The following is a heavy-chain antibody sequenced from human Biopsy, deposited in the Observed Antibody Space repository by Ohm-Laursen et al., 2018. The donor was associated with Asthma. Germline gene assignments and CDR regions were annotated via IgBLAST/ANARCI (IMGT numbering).Heavy chain of an antibody. V-gene: IGHV4-34*01. CDR2: TNERGVT. J-gene: IGHJ6*02. Sequence: SDTLSLTCGVYPGSFSGFFWTWIRQSPGKGLEWIGETNERGVTSNNPSLKSRVIISIDTYWNRVSLKLTSVTAADTAVYYCARGPELDVWGQGTTVTVSS. CDR1: PGSFSGFF. CDR3: ARGPELDV.